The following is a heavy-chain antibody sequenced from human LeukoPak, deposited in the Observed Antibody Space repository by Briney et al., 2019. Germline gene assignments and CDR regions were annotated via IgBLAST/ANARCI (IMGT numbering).Heavy chain of an antibody. CDR3: ASDFWRNSGGYYYGMDV. V-gene: IGHV4-34*01. CDR1: GGSFSGYY. D-gene: IGHD3-3*01. CDR2: INHSGST. Sequence: SETLSLTCAVYGGSFSGYYWSWIRQPPGKGLEWIGEINHSGSTNYNPSLKSRVAISVDTSKNQFSLKLSSVTAADTAVYYCASDFWRNSGGYYYGMDVWGQGTTVTVSS. J-gene: IGHJ6*02.